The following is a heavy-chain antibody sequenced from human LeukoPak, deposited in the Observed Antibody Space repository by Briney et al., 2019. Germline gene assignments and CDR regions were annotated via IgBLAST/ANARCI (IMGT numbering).Heavy chain of an antibody. D-gene: IGHD7-27*01. CDR2: IYSDGSGT. CDR3: ANWGSAFDI. Sequence: GGSPRLSCAASGFTFSKYLMHWVRQAPGKGLVWVSRIYSDGSGTSYADSVKGRFTISRDNAKNTLFLQMNSLRAEDTAVYYCANWGSAFDIWGQGTMVIVSS. J-gene: IGHJ3*02. V-gene: IGHV3-74*01. CDR1: GFTFSKYL.